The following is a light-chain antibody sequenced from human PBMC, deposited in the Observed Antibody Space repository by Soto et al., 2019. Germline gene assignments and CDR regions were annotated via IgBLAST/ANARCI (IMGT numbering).Light chain of an antibody. CDR3: QQRSNWPSIT. V-gene: IGKV3-11*01. J-gene: IGKJ5*01. CDR2: DAS. Sequence: EIVLTQSPGTLSLSPGERATLSCRASQSVSTYLTWYQQKPGQAPRLLIYDASNRATGTPARFSGSGSGTDFTLTISSLEPEDFAVYYCQQRSNWPSITFGQGTRLEIK. CDR1: QSVSTY.